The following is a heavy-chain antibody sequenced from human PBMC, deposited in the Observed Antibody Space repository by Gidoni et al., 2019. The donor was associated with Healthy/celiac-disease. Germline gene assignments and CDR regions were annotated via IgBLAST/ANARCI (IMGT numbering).Heavy chain of an antibody. CDR3: ARDSVATLGAFDI. D-gene: IGHD6-19*01. Sequence: EVQLVETGGGLIQPGGSLRLSCAASGFTVSSHYMSWVRQAPGKGLEWVSVIYSGGSTYYADSVKGRFTISRDNSKNTLYLQMNSLRAEDTAVYYCARDSVATLGAFDIWGQGTMVTVSS. J-gene: IGHJ3*02. V-gene: IGHV3-53*02. CDR1: GFTVSSHY. CDR2: IYSGGST.